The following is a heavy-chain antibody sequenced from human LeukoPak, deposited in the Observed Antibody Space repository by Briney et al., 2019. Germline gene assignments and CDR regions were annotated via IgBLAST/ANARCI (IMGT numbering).Heavy chain of an antibody. V-gene: IGHV7-4-1*02. J-gene: IGHJ4*02. D-gene: IGHD4-17*01. Sequence: ASVKVSCKASGYTFTKYAMKWVRQAPGQGPEWMGWIDINTGNPTYAQGFTGRFVFSLDTSVSTAYLQIRRLQADDTAVYYCVRDNFDGRVTTFDLWGQGTLVTVSS. CDR1: GYTFTKYA. CDR2: IDINTGNP. CDR3: VRDNFDGRVTTFDL.